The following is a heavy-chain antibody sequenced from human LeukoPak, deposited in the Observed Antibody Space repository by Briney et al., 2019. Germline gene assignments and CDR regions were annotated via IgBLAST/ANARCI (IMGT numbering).Heavy chain of an antibody. Sequence: ASVKVSCKASGYTFTSYYMHWVRQAPGQGLEWMGIINPSGGSTSYAQKFQGRVTMTRDTSISTAYMELSRLRSDDTAVYYCARSYSSSWSFDYCGQGTLVTVSS. CDR1: GYTFTSYY. J-gene: IGHJ4*02. CDR2: INPSGGST. CDR3: ARSYSSSWSFDY. V-gene: IGHV1-46*01. D-gene: IGHD6-13*01.